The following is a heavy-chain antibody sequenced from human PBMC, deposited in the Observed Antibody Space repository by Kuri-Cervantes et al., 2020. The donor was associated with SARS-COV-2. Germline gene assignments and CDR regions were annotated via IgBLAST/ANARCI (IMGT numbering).Heavy chain of an antibody. J-gene: IGHJ6*02. Sequence: ASVKVSCKASGYTFTYRYLHWVRQAPGQALEWMGWISAYNGNTNYAQKLQGRVTMTTDTSTSTAYMELRSLRSDDTAVYYCARDQIGTGTARQYYYYGMDVWGQGPTVTVSS. CDR3: ARDQIGTGTARQYYYYGMDV. CDR2: ISAYNGNT. D-gene: IGHD1-1*01. V-gene: IGHV1-18*04. CDR1: GYTFTYRY.